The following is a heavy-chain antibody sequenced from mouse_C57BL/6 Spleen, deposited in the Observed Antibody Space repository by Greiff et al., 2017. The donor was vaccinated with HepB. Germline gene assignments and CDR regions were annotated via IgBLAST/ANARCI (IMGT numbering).Heavy chain of an antibody. CDR3: VRDNGYYGYFDV. D-gene: IGHD2-2*01. Sequence: EVHLVESGGGLVQPKGSLKLSCAASGFTFNTYAMHWVRQAPGKGLEWVARIRSKSRNYATYYADSVKDRFTISRDDSQSMLYLQMNNLKTEDTAMYYCVRDNGYYGYFDVWGTGTTVTVSS. J-gene: IGHJ1*03. CDR2: IRSKSRNYAT. CDR1: GFTFNTYA. V-gene: IGHV10-3*01.